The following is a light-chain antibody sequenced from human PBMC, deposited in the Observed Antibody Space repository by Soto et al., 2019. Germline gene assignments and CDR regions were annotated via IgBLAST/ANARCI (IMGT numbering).Light chain of an antibody. J-gene: IGKJ4*01. CDR1: QSVNSN. CDR3: XQYNNWPLT. CDR2: GAS. V-gene: IGKV3-15*01. Sequence: EIAMTQSPATLSVSPGERATLSCRASQSVNSNLAWYQQKPGQAPRLLIYGASTRATGIPARFSGSGSGTXXXXXXXXXQSEDFAVYXXXQYNNWPLTFGGGTKVEIK.